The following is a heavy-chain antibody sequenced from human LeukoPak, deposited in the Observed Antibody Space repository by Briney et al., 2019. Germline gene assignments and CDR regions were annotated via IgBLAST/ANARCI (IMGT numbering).Heavy chain of an antibody. Sequence: GGSLRLSCVASGFTFSTSEMNWVRQAPGKGLEWVSYISSSGTTISYADSMRGRFIISRDNAKNSLYLQMNSLRAEDTSIYYCARDYDISSGAMDVWGKGTTVTVSS. V-gene: IGHV3-48*03. D-gene: IGHD3-9*01. J-gene: IGHJ6*04. CDR3: ARDYDISSGAMDV. CDR2: ISSSGTTI. CDR1: GFTFSTSE.